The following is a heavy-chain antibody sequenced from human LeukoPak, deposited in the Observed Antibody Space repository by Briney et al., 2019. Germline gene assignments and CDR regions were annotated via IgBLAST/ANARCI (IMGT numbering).Heavy chain of an antibody. V-gene: IGHV3-66*02. D-gene: IGHD6-19*01. Sequence: GGSLRLSCAASGFTFSDHYMDWVRQAPGKGLEWVSVIYSGGSTYYADSVKGRFTISRDNSKNTLYLQMNSLRAEDTAVYYCAKDSSGWYLSPKYYFDYWGQGTLVTVSS. J-gene: IGHJ4*02. CDR1: GFTFSDHY. CDR3: AKDSSGWYLSPKYYFDY. CDR2: IYSGGST.